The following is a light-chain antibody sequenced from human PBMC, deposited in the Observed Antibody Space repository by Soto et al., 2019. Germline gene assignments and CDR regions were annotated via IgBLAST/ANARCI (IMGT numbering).Light chain of an antibody. J-gene: IGLJ1*01. CDR2: DVT. Sequence: QSVLTQPASVSGSPGQSITISCTGTSSDVGGYNYVSWYQQHPGKAPKLMIFDVTKRPSGVPDRFSGSKSGNTASLTISGLQAEDEADYFCCSYAGTHTYVFGTGTKVTVL. V-gene: IGLV2-11*01. CDR1: SSDVGGYNY. CDR3: CSYAGTHTYV.